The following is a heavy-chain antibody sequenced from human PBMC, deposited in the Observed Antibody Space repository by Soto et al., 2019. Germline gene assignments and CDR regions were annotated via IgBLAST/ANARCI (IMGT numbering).Heavy chain of an antibody. V-gene: IGHV1-3*01. Sequence: ASVKVSCKTSGYTFTRYAIHWVRQAPGQRLEWMGWINAGSGNTKYSQKCQGRVIITRDRAASTAYMEVSRVKSEDTAVYYCARDGSGLAVPGTAIHYYYGMDVWGQGTTVTVSS. CDR2: INAGSGNT. D-gene: IGHD6-19*01. CDR1: GYTFTRYA. CDR3: ARDGSGLAVPGTAIHYYYGMDV. J-gene: IGHJ6*02.